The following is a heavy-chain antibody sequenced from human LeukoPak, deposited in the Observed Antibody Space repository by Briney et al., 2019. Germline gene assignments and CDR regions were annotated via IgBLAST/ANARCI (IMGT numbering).Heavy chain of an antibody. D-gene: IGHD6-19*01. J-gene: IGHJ4*02. CDR1: GFTFSSYA. CDR2: ISYDGKNK. V-gene: IGHV3-30*04. Sequence: PGRSLRLSCAASGFTFSSYAMHWVRQAPGKGLEWVASISYDGKNKYYADSVKGRLSISRDNSKNTLYLQINSLRAEDTAGYYCAREDYTSAWFYFDYWGQGTLVTVSS. CDR3: AREDYTSAWFYFDY.